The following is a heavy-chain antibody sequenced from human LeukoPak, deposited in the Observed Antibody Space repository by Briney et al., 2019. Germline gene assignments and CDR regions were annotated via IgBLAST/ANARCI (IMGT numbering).Heavy chain of an antibody. D-gene: IGHD3-10*01. CDR2: INHSGST. J-gene: IGHJ4*02. V-gene: IGHV4-34*01. CDR1: GGSFSGYY. CDR3: ARGRAGTTRIPMVRGVADY. Sequence: SETLSLTCAVYGGSFSGYYWSWIRQPPGKGLEWIGEINHSGSTNYNPSLKSRVTISVDTSQNQFSLKLSSVTAADTAVYYCARGRAGTTRIPMVRGVADYWGQGTLVTVSS.